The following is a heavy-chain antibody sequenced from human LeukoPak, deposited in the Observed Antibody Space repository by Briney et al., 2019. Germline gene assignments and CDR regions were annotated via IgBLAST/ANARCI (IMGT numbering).Heavy chain of an antibody. CDR3: AKGQLRFLDNWFDP. CDR1: GFTFSSYG. CDR2: IRYDGSDK. J-gene: IGHJ5*02. V-gene: IGHV3-30*02. Sequence: GGSLRLSCAASGFTFSSYGMHWVRQAPGKGLEWVAFIRYDGSDKYYGDSVKGRFTISRDNTKNTLYLQMNSLRAEDTAVYYCAKGQLRFLDNWFDPWGQGTLVTVSS. D-gene: IGHD3-3*01.